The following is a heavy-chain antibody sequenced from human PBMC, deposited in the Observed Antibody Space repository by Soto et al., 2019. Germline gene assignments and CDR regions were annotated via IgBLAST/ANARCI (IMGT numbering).Heavy chain of an antibody. J-gene: IGHJ4*02. D-gene: IGHD2-21*02. Sequence: QVQMVQSGAEVKKPGASVKVSCKASGHTFTGHHMHWVRQAPGQGLEWMGLIDLDIGDTKYAQKFQGRVTSTSDTTITKAYMELRGLRSDDTAVYYCALEPTGTAGCDYWGQGTLVTVSS. CDR1: GHTFTGHH. CDR3: ALEPTGTAGCDY. CDR2: IDLDIGDT. V-gene: IGHV1-2*02.